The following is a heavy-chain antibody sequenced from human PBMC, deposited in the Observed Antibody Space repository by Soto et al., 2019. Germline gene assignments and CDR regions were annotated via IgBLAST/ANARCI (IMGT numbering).Heavy chain of an antibody. D-gene: IGHD2-2*01. J-gene: IGHJ4*02. CDR3: ARAPDSSTDLGVPY. CDR2: IIPIFGAA. CDR1: GGTFSSYT. Sequence: QVQLVQSGAEVKKPGSSVKVSCKASGGTFSSYTIGWVRQAPGQGLEWMGQIIPIFGAAKYAPKFQGRVTRTGDEATSTVYMVLKRLTSDATGGYYWARAPDSSTDLGVPYWGQGTLVTVSS. V-gene: IGHV1-69*12.